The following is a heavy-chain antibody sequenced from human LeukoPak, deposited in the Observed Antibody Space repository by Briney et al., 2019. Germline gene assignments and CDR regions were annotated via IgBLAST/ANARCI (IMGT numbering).Heavy chain of an antibody. Sequence: SVKVSCKASGGTFSSYAISSVGQAPGQGLEGMGGIIPIFGTANYTQKFQGRVTLTAEESTSTAYMELSSLRSEDTAVYYCARAPFGDPKEYFDYWGQGTLVTVSS. D-gene: IGHD3-10*01. CDR2: IIPIFGTA. CDR1: GGTFSSYA. V-gene: IGHV1-69*01. CDR3: ARAPFGDPKEYFDY. J-gene: IGHJ4*02.